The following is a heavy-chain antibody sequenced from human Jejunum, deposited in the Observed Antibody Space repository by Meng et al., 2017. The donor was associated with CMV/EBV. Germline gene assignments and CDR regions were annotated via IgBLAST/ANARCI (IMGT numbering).Heavy chain of an antibody. Sequence: LSCVASSFVFDTYGTSWLRQAPGKGLEWVSTVVAGGADYTDSVKGRFTISRDNSKNTLYLQMNSLRAEDTAVYYCAKIRSSPGGGDWGQGTLVTVSS. D-gene: IGHD6-13*01. V-gene: IGHV3-23*01. CDR1: SFVFDTYG. CDR2: VVAGGA. J-gene: IGHJ4*02. CDR3: AKIRSSPGGGD.